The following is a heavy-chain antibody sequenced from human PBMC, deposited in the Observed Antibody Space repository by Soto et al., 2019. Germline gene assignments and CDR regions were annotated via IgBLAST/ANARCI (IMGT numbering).Heavy chain of an antibody. Sequence: GGSLRLSCSASGFTFSNYAIHWVRQAPGKGLEYVSAISSSGGYTYYADSVKGRSTISRDNSKNTLYLQMSSLRTDDTAVYYCVKGGQSLWVGSCTGTNCPNYWFDPWGQGTLVTVSS. CDR3: VKGGQSLWVGSCTGTNCPNYWFDP. D-gene: IGHD2-2*01. CDR1: GFTFSNYA. V-gene: IGHV3-64D*08. CDR2: ISSSGGYT. J-gene: IGHJ5*02.